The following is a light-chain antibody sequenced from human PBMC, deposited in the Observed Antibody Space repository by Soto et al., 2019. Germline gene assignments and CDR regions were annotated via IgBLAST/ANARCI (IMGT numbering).Light chain of an antibody. CDR2: GGF. Sequence: EIVMTQSPATLSGSPGESATLSCRASQTVTDKVAWYHQRPGQAPRLLIYGGFFRATGIPPRFRGSGSGTEFPLTISSLQSEYIGVYYCQQYNSLPPGTFGPWPKVDIK. CDR1: QTVTDK. V-gene: IGKV3-15*01. J-gene: IGKJ3*01. CDR3: QQYNSLPPGT.